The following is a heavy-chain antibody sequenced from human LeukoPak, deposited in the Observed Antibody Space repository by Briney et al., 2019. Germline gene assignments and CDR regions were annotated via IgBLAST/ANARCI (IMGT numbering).Heavy chain of an antibody. CDR1: GDSISNGGYS. CDR2: IYHGGST. D-gene: IGHD2-2*01. J-gene: IGHJ6*02. CDR3: ARDVTVVPAAIRFYYGMDV. Sequence: EPSETLSLTCTVSGDSISNGGYSWSWIRQPPGKVLEWIGYIYHGGSTNYNPSLKSRVTMSVDTSKDQFSLKLSSVTAADTAVYYCARDVTVVPAAIRFYYGMDVWGQGTTVTVSS. V-gene: IGHV4-30-2*01.